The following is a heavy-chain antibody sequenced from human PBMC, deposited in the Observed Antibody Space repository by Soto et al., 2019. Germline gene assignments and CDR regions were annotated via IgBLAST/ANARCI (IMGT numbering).Heavy chain of an antibody. CDR1: GFTFSSYG. J-gene: IGHJ4*02. D-gene: IGHD6-19*01. V-gene: IGHV3-30*18. CDR2: ISYDGSNK. Sequence: QVQLVESGGGVVQPGRSLRLSCAASGFTFSSYGMHWVRQAPGKGLEWVAVISYDGSNKYYADSVKGRFTISRDNSKNTLYLQMNSLRAEDTAVYYCAKEGRAVVKFDYWGQGTLVTVSS. CDR3: AKEGRAVVKFDY.